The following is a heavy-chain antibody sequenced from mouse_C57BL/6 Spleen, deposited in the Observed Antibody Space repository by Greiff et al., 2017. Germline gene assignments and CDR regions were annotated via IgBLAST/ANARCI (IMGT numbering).Heavy chain of an antibody. Sequence: QVQLQQSGAELAKPGASVKLSCKASGYTFTSYWMHWVKQRPGQGLEWIGYINPSRGYTTYNQKFKDKATLTADTSSSTAYMQLSSLTYEDSAVYYCARYPYYYGSTPMDYWGQGTSVTVSS. V-gene: IGHV1-7*01. CDR2: INPSRGYT. CDR1: GYTFTSYW. D-gene: IGHD1-1*01. CDR3: ARYPYYYGSTPMDY. J-gene: IGHJ4*01.